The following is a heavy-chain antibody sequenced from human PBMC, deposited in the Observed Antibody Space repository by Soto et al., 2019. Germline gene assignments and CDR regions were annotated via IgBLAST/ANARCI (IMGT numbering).Heavy chain of an antibody. D-gene: IGHD2-2*01. V-gene: IGHV4-31*11. CDR2: IYYSGST. CDR1: GGSISSGGYY. J-gene: IGHJ5*02. CDR3: ARVGYCSSTSCRPQSHWFDP. Sequence: TSETLSLTCAVYGGSISSGGYYWSWIRQHPGKGLEWIGYIYYSGSTYYNPSLKSRVTISVDTSKNQFSLKLSSVTAADTAVYYCARVGYCSSTSCRPQSHWFDPWGQGTLVTVSS.